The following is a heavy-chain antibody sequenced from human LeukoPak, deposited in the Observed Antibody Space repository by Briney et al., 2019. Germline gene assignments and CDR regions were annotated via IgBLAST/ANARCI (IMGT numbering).Heavy chain of an antibody. Sequence: SETLSLTCTVSGGSISSGDYYWSWIRQPPGKGLEWIGYIYYSGSTYYNPSLKSRVTISVDTSKNQFSLELSSVTAADTAVYYCARSITMIVTFDPWGQGTLVTVSS. J-gene: IGHJ5*02. D-gene: IGHD3-22*01. CDR1: GGSISSGDYY. CDR3: ARSITMIVTFDP. V-gene: IGHV4-30-4*08. CDR2: IYYSGST.